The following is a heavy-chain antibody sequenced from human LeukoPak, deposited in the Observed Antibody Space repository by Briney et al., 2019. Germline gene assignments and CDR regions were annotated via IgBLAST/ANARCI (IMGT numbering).Heavy chain of an antibody. Sequence: GGSLRLSCAASGITFSRLWMSWVRQAPGKGLQWVANINQDGSEKHYVDSVKGRFTISRDNAENSLYLQMNSLRAENTAVYYCATDRGWRTSGYYLYYFEYWGQGTLVTYSS. D-gene: IGHD3-3*01. CDR2: INQDGSEK. J-gene: IGHJ4*02. V-gene: IGHV3-7*03. CDR1: GITFSRLW. CDR3: ATDRGWRTSGYYLYYFEY.